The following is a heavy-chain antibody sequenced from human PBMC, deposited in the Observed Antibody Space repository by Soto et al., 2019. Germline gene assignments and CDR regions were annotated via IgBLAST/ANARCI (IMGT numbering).Heavy chain of an antibody. CDR2: IIPIFGTA. D-gene: IGHD6-6*01. J-gene: IGHJ5*02. CDR3: ARDLGPRIAARPSWFDP. CDR1: GGTFSSYA. Sequence: ASVKVSCKASGGTFSSYAISWVRPAPGQGLEWMGGIIPIFGTANYAQKFQGRVTITADESTSTAYMELSSLRSEDTAVYYCARDLGPRIAARPSWFDPWGQGTLVTVSS. V-gene: IGHV1-69*13.